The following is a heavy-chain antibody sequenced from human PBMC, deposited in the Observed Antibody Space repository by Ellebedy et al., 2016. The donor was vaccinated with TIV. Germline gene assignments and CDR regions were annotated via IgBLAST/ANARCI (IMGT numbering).Heavy chain of an antibody. V-gene: IGHV3-23*01. CDR3: AKGRGGGSDSPTPRYYFDY. D-gene: IGHD2/OR15-2a*01. Sequence: GESLKISCAASGFSFNSYAMSWVRQAPGKGLEWVSTISNTGGRTYYADSVEGRFIITRDNSKKTLYLQMNSLRGEDTAVYYCAKGRGGGSDSPTPRYYFDYWGLGTLVTVSS. J-gene: IGHJ4*02. CDR2: ISNTGGRT. CDR1: GFSFNSYA.